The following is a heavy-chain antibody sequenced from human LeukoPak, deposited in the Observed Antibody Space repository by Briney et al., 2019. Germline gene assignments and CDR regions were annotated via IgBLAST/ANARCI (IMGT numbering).Heavy chain of an antibody. CDR3: ARNHGGWFDS. CDR1: GGFISNFY. CDR2: MSYSGTT. J-gene: IGHJ5*01. D-gene: IGHD4-23*01. Sequence: SETLSLTCTVAGGFISNFYWAWIRQSPGKGLEWIGYMSYSGTTKYSPSLKSRVTISLDTSKNQFSLKLNSVTAADTAVYYCARNHGGWFDSWGQGTLVTVSS. V-gene: IGHV4-59*01.